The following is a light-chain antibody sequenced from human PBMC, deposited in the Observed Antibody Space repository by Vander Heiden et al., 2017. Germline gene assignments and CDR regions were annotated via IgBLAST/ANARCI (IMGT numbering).Light chain of an antibody. V-gene: IGKV1-5*01. CDR2: NAY. Sequence: DIQMTQSPSTLSASVGDRVTVTCPASHSIHYYLPWFQQKPGKAPNLLISNAYNLEGGVPSRFSGSGSETEFTITITRLQPYDFATYFCQQYHSPWTFGQGTKLE. J-gene: IGKJ1*01. CDR1: HSIHYY. CDR3: QQYHSPWT.